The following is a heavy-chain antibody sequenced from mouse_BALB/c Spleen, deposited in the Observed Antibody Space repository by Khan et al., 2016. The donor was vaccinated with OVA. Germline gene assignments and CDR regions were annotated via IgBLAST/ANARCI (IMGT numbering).Heavy chain of an antibody. CDR2: IDPYDSET. J-gene: IGHJ3*01. CDR1: GYTFTSYW. CDR3: SRTPFAY. V-gene: IGHV1-52*01. Sequence: QVQLQQPGTELVRPGTSVKLSCKASGYTFTSYWMNWIKRRPEQGLEWIGRIDPYDSETHYNQKFKDKAILTVDKSSNTAYMQVSSLTSEDSAVYYCSRTPFAYWGQGTLVTVSA.